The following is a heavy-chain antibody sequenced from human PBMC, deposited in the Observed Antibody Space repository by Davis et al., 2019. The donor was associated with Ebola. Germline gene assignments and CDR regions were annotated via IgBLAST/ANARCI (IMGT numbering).Heavy chain of an antibody. J-gene: IGHJ4*02. V-gene: IGHV1-24*01. D-gene: IGHD4-17*01. CDR1: GYTLTDLS. Sequence: ASVKVSCKVSGYTLTDLSMHWVRQAPGKGLEWMGGFDPEDGETIYAQKFQGRVTMTEDTSTDTAYMELSSLRSEDTAVYYCATFTGMTTVTTPFDYWGQGTLVTVSS. CDR2: FDPEDGET. CDR3: ATFTGMTTVTTPFDY.